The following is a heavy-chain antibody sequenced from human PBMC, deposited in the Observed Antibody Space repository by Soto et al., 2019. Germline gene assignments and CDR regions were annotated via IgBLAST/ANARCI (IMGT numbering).Heavy chain of an antibody. CDR1: GGSISSGGYY. V-gene: IGHV4-31*03. CDR2: IYYSGST. CDR3: ARVYNWNYSL. D-gene: IGHD1-1*01. J-gene: IGHJ4*02. Sequence: SETLSLTCTVAGGSISSGGYYWSWIRQHPGKGLEWIGYIYYSGSTYYNPSLKSRVTISVDTSKNQFSLKLSSVTAADTAVYYCARVYNWNYSLWGQGTLVTVSS.